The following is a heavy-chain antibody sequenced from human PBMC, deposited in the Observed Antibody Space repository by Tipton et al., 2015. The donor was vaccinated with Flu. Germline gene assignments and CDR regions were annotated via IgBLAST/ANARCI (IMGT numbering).Heavy chain of an antibody. D-gene: IGHD3-16*02. CDR1: GYSFTNYW. CDR3: ARSAVRYRRGGDV. V-gene: IGHV5-51*03. Sequence: QLVQSGAEVKKSGESLRISCAGSGYSFTNYWIGWVRQVPGKGLEWMGIIFPHDSDTTYSPSFEGQVTISADRSNRVAYLHWSSLRASDTAMYYCARSAVRYRRGGDVWGQGAVVTVSS. CDR2: IFPHDSDT. J-gene: IGHJ6*02.